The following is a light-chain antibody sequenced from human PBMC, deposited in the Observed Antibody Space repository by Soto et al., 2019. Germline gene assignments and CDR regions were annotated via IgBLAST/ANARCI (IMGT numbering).Light chain of an antibody. CDR2: GAS. CDR1: QSVCSN. J-gene: IGKJ4*01. Sequence: EIVMTQSPATLSVSPGERATLSCRASQSVCSNLAWYQQKRGQAPRLLIYGASTRATGIPARFSGSGSGTEFTLTISSLQSEDFAVYYCQQYNNWPPPLTFGGGTKVEIK. CDR3: QQYNNWPPPLT. V-gene: IGKV3-15*01.